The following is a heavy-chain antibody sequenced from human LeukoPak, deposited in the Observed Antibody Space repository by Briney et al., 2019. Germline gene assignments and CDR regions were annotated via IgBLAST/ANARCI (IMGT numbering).Heavy chain of an antibody. CDR3: AKAGERWLQSELDY. Sequence: SETLSLTCTVSGGSISSSSYYWGWIRQPPGKGLEWIGSIYYSGSTYYNPSLKSRVTISVDTAKNQFSLKLSSVTAADTAVYYCAKAGERWLQSELDYWGQGTLVTVSS. CDR2: IYYSGST. J-gene: IGHJ4*02. D-gene: IGHD3-16*01. V-gene: IGHV4-39*07. CDR1: GGSISSSSYY.